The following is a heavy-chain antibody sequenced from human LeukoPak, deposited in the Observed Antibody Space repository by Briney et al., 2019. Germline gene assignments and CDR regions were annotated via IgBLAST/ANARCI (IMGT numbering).Heavy chain of an antibody. CDR3: ARDPRGYSYGPRGMDV. CDR2: INPNSGGT. Sequence: ASVKVSCKASGYTFTGYYMHWVRQAPGQGLEWMGWINPNSGGTNYAQKFQGRVTMTRDTSTSTVYMELSSLRSEDTAVYYCARDPRGYSYGPRGMDVWGQGTTVTVSS. D-gene: IGHD5-18*01. V-gene: IGHV1-2*02. CDR1: GYTFTGYY. J-gene: IGHJ6*02.